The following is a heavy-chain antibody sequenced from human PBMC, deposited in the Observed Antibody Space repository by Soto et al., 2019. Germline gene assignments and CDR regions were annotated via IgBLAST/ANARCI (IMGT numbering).Heavy chain of an antibody. CDR2: FDPEDGET. J-gene: IGHJ6*02. Sequence: ASVKVSCKVSGYTLTELSMRWVRQAPGKGLEWMGGFDPEDGETIYARRFQGRVALTRDTSTSTVYMEVSSLGFEDTAIYFCARDPNFSLTFHYYGMDVWGPGTAVTVSS. D-gene: IGHD7-27*01. CDR3: ARDPNFSLTFHYYGMDV. CDR1: GYTLTELS. V-gene: IGHV1-24*01.